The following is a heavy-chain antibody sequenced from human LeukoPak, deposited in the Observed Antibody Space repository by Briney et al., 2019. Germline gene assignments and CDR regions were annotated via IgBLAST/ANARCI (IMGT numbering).Heavy chain of an antibody. D-gene: IGHD2-15*01. CDR2: IWYDGSNK. Sequence: GGSLRLSCAASGFTFTTYWMHWVRQAPGKGLEWVAVIWYDGSNKYYADSVKGRFTISRDNSKNTLYLQMNSLRAEDTAVYYCARDSACCDYWGQGTLVTVSS. V-gene: IGHV3-33*08. J-gene: IGHJ4*02. CDR3: ARDSACCDY. CDR1: GFTFTTYW.